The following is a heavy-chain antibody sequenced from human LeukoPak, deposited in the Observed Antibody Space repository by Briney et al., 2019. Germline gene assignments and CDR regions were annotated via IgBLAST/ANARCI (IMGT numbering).Heavy chain of an antibody. J-gene: IGHJ4*02. CDR2: ISGSGGST. V-gene: IGHV3-23*01. CDR1: GFTFSSYA. D-gene: IGHD5-12*01. Sequence: GGSLRLSCAASGFTFSSYAMSWVRQAPGKGLEWVSAISGSGGSTYYADSVKGRFTISRDNSKNTLYLQMNCLRAEDTAVYYCAKDQGGGYSGYDYPSTFDYWGQGTLVTVSS. CDR3: AKDQGGGYSGYDYPSTFDY.